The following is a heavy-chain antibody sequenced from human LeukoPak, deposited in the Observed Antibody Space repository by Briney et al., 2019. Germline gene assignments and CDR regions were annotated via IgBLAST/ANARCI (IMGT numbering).Heavy chain of an antibody. V-gene: IGHV1-2*04. CDR1: GYTFTGYY. J-gene: IGHJ3*02. D-gene: IGHD2-2*01. CDR3: ARVHCSSTSCYGGEIGAFDI. Sequence: GASVKVSCKASGYTFTGYYMHWVRQAPGQGLEWMGWINPNSGGTNYAQKFQGWVTMTRDTSISTAYMELSSLRSDDTAVYYCARVHCSSTSCYGGEIGAFDIWGQGTMVTVSS. CDR2: INPNSGGT.